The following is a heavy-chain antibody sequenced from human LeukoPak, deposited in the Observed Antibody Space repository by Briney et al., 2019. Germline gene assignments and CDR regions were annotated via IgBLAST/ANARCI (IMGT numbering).Heavy chain of an antibody. D-gene: IGHD3-10*01. CDR3: ARDTPVYGSGPFFDY. CDR2: ISAYNGNT. J-gene: IGHJ4*02. CDR1: GGTFSSYA. V-gene: IGHV1-18*01. Sequence: GASVKVSCKASGGTFSSYAISWVRQAPGQGLEWMGWISAYNGNTNYAQKLQGRVTMTTDTSTSTAYMELRSLRSDDTAVYYCARDTPVYGSGPFFDYWGQGTLVTVSS.